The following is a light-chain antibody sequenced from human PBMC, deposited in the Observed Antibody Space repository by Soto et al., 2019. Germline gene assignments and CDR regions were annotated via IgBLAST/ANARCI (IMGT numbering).Light chain of an antibody. Sequence: EIVMTQSPATLSVSPGERATLSCRASQSVGSKLAWFQQKPGQAPRPLIYGASTRATGVPARFSGSGSGTDFTLTISSLQSGDFAVYYCHQYNNWPLTFGGGTKVEIK. CDR1: QSVGSK. J-gene: IGKJ4*01. CDR2: GAS. CDR3: HQYNNWPLT. V-gene: IGKV3-15*01.